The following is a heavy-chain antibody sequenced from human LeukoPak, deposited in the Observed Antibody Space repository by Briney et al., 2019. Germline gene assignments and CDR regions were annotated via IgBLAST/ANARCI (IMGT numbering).Heavy chain of an antibody. D-gene: IGHD6-13*01. CDR2: TNQDGSEK. V-gene: IGHV3-7*01. Sequence: GGSLRLSCAASGFTFSNFWMSWVRQAPGKGLEWVAKTNQDGSEKYYVDSVNGRFTISRDNAKNSLYLQMNSRRAEDTAVYYCARDVAGFDYWGQGTLVTVSS. J-gene: IGHJ4*02. CDR3: ARDVAGFDY. CDR1: GFTFSNFW.